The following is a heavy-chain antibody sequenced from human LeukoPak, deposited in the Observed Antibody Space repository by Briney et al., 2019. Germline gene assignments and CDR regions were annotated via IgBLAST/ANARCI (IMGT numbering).Heavy chain of an antibody. CDR2: IYYSGST. D-gene: IGHD5-24*01. CDR3: ARRDGYNLAYYFDY. J-gene: IGHJ4*02. Sequence: SETLSLTCTVSGGSISSSSYYWSWIRQPPGKGLEWIGYIYYSGSTNYNPSLKSRVTISVDTSKNQFSLKLSSVAAADTAVYYCARRDGYNLAYYFDYWGQGTLVTVSS. CDR1: GGSISSSSYY. V-gene: IGHV4-61*01.